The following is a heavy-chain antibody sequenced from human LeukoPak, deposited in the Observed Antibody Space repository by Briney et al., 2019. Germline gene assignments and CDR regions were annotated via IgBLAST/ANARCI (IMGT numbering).Heavy chain of an antibody. Sequence: GGSLRLSCAASGFTFSNYAMHWVRQAPGKGLEWVAVIWYDGSNKYYADSVKGRFTISRDNSKNTLYLQMNSLRAEDTAVYYCARGGSRGYSSDYWGQGTLVTVSS. V-gene: IGHV3-33*08. J-gene: IGHJ4*02. CDR3: ARGGSRGYSSDY. D-gene: IGHD2-15*01. CDR1: GFTFSNYA. CDR2: IWYDGSNK.